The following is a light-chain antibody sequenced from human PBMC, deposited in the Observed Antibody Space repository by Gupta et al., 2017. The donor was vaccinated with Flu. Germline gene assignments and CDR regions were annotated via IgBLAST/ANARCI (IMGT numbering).Light chain of an antibody. CDR2: DAS. V-gene: IGKV3-11*01. Sequence: EIVLTQSPATLSLSPGERSTLSCRASQSVGTYLAWYQQKPGQTPRLLIYDASNRATGITARFGGSGFGKDLSLTTSSREPEDFAVYYCQKHSNWPPCTFGQGTMLDI. CDR1: QSVGTY. CDR3: QKHSNWPPCT. J-gene: IGKJ2*02.